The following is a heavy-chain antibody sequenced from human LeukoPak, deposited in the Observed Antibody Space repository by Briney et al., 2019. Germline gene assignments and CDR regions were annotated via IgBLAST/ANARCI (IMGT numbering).Heavy chain of an antibody. CDR1: GFSFSTYA. V-gene: IGHV3-23*01. D-gene: IGHD6-19*01. Sequence: GGSLRLSCAASGFSFSTYAMSWVRQAPGKGLEFVSSVGAGGGSTYYADSVKGRFDISRDNSASTLYLQMNSLGANDTAIYFCAIDPYSSGWMGGDYFDYWGQGTLVTVSS. CDR2: VGAGGGST. CDR3: AIDPYSSGWMGGDYFDY. J-gene: IGHJ4*02.